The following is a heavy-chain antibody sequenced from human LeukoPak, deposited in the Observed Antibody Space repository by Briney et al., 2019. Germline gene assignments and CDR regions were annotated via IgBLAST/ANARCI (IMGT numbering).Heavy chain of an antibody. Sequence: GRSLRLSCVASGFSFDDYGMFWVRQVPGKGLEWVSGISWNSGRIGYADSVKGRFTISRDNAKNSLYLQMSSLRAEDAAVYYCAREGGYQYYYAMDVWGQGTTVTVSS. CDR2: ISWNSGRI. V-gene: IGHV3-9*01. CDR1: GFSFDDYG. CDR3: AREGGYQYYYAMDV. J-gene: IGHJ6*02. D-gene: IGHD3-16*01.